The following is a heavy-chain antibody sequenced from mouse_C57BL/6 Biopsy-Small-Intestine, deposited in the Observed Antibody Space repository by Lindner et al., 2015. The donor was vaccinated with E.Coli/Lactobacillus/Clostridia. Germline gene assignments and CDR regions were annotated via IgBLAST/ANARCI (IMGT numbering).Heavy chain of an antibody. CDR2: INPITGGT. CDR1: GYSFTGYY. V-gene: IGHV1-42*01. D-gene: IGHD2-10*01. CDR3: ARSYYDNLDY. Sequence: VQLQESGPELVKPGASVEISCKASGYSFTGYYMNRVKQSPEKSLEWIGEINPITGGTAFKQKFKAKATLTVDKSSSTAYMQLKSLTSEDSAVYYCARSYYDNLDYWGQGTTLTVSS. J-gene: IGHJ2*01.